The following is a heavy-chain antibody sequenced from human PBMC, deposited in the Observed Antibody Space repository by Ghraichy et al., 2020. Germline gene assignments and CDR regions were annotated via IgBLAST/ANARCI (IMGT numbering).Heavy chain of an antibody. CDR3: ARDHWQYYDRSGWYYYGMDV. V-gene: IGHV4-59*01. CDR2: IYYSGST. Sequence: SETLSLTCTVSGGSISTYYWSWIRQSPGKGLEWIGYIYYSGSTNYSPSLKNRVTISVDTSKNQFSLKLSSVTAADTAVYYCARDHWQYYDRSGWYYYGMDVWGQGTTVTVSS. J-gene: IGHJ6*02. D-gene: IGHD3-22*01. CDR1: GGSISTYY.